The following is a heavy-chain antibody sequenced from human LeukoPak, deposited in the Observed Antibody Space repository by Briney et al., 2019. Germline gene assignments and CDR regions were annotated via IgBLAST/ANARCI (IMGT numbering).Heavy chain of an antibody. V-gene: IGHV4-38-2*02. CDR2: VHQSGST. D-gene: IGHD1-14*01. CDR1: GYSISRGYH. CDR3: ARVNFNPDY. Sequence: SETLSLTCTVSGYSISRGYHWGWVRQPPGKGLEWIGSVHQSGSTYYNPALKSRLTISADTSKHQFSLKLDSVTAADKAVYYCARVNFNPDYWGQGTLVAVSS. J-gene: IGHJ4*02.